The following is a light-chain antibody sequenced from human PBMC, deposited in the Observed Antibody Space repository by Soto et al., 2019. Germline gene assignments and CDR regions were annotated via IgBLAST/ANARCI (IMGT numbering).Light chain of an antibody. CDR1: QSVGSY. Sequence: EIVLTQSPATLSLSPGERATLSCRASQSVGSYLAWYQHKPGQAPRLLIYGASNRATDIPGRFSGRVSGTDFTLTISSLESGDSSVYYCQQRDKCPRTFGQGTKLEIK. CDR2: GAS. V-gene: IGKV3-11*01. CDR3: QQRDKCPRT. J-gene: IGKJ2*01.